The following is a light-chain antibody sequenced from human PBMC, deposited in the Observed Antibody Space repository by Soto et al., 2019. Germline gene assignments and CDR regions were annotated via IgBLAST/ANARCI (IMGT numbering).Light chain of an antibody. Sequence: DIVMTQSPDSLAVSLGERATINCKSSQSVLYSSNNKNYLAWFQQKPGQPPKLLISWASTRESGVPDRFSGSASGTDFTLTISSLQAEDVAVYYCQQYYSPPPTFGGGTKVEIK. CDR3: QQYYSPPPT. CDR2: WAS. J-gene: IGKJ4*01. V-gene: IGKV4-1*01. CDR1: QSVLYSSNNKNY.